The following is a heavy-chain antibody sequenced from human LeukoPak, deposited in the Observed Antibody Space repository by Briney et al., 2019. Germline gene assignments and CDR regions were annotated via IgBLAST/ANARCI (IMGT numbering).Heavy chain of an antibody. CDR2: IIPIFGTA. CDR1: GGTFGSYA. D-gene: IGHD3-10*01. J-gene: IGHJ6*04. V-gene: IGHV1-69*13. Sequence: SVKVSCKASGGTFGSYAISWVRQAPGQGLEWMGGIIPIFGTANYAQKFQGRVTITADESTSTAYMELSSLRSEDTAVYYCAREAGVTMVRGVTSYGMDVWGKGTTVTVSS. CDR3: AREAGVTMVRGVTSYGMDV.